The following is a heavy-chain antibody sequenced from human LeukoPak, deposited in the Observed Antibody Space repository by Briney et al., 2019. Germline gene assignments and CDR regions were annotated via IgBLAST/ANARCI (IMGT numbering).Heavy chain of an antibody. D-gene: IGHD7-27*01. J-gene: IGHJ4*02. CDR1: GGTFSSYA. CDR3: ARYRTGYHYFDY. Sequence: SVKVSCKASGGTFSSYAISWVRQAPGQGLEWMGGIIPIFGTADYAQKFQGRVTITTDESTSTAYMELSSLRSEDTAVYYCARYRTGYHYFDYWGQGTLVTVSS. V-gene: IGHV1-69*05. CDR2: IIPIFGTA.